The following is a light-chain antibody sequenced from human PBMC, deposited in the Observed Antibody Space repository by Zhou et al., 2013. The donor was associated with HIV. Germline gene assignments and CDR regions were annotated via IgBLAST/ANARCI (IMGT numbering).Light chain of an antibody. CDR3: QQYNNWLSLT. CDR2: GAS. J-gene: IGKJ4*01. V-gene: IGKV3-15*01. CDR1: QSVSSN. Sequence: EIVMTQSPATLSVSPGERATLSCRASQSVSSNLAWYQQKPGQAPRLLISGASTRATGFPARFSGSGSGTEFTLTISSMQSEDFAVYYCQQYNNWLSLTFGGGTKVE.